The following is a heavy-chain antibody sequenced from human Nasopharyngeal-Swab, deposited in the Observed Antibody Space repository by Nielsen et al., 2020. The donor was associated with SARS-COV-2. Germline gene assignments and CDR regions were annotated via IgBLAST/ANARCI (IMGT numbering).Heavy chain of an antibody. CDR3: ARHEGHEDYFDY. Sequence: RQAPGKGLEGIGSIYYSGSTYYNPSLKSRVTISVDTSKNQFSLKLSSVTAADTAVYYCARHEGHEDYFDYWGQGTLVTVSS. J-gene: IGHJ4*02. CDR2: IYYSGST. V-gene: IGHV4-39*01.